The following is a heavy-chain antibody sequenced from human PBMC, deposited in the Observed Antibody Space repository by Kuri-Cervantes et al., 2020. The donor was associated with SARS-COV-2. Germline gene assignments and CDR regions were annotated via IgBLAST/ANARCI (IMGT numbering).Heavy chain of an antibody. CDR1: GYTFSRYA. D-gene: IGHD2-2*01. CDR2: INTATGNT. V-gene: IGHV1-3*04. Sequence: VSEKVPCKASGYTFSRYAIHWVRQAPGQGLEWMGWINTATGNTHYSQKFQGRVTITRDTAASTEYMDLNSLRSEDTAVYYCAREVGYCDSGRCYGLDAFDIWGQGTMVTVSS. J-gene: IGHJ3*02. CDR3: AREVGYCDSGRCYGLDAFDI.